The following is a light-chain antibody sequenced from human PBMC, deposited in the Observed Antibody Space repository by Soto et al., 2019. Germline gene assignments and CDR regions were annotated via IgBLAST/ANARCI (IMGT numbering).Light chain of an antibody. V-gene: IGLV2-8*01. CDR2: EVS. Sequence: QYALTQPPSASGSPGQSVTISCTGTSSDVGGYNYVSWYQQHPGKAPKLMISEVSKRPSGVPDRFSGSKSGNTASLTVSGLQAEDGAEYYCSSFAGNNNVVFGGGTKLTVL. J-gene: IGLJ2*01. CDR3: SSFAGNNNVV. CDR1: SSDVGGYNY.